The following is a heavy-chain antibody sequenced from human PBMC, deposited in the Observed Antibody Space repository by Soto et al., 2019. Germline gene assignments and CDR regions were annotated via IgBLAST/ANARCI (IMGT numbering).Heavy chain of an antibody. V-gene: IGHV4-59*01. Sequence: QVQLQESGPGLVKPSETLSLTCTVSGGSISSYYWSWIRQPPGKGLEWIGYIYYSGSTKYNPSLHSPSTRSADTSKNQFSLKLSSVTAADTAVYYCARDGNWSDPWGQGTLVTVSS. J-gene: IGHJ5*02. CDR1: GGSISSYY. CDR3: ARDGNWSDP. CDR2: IYYSGST.